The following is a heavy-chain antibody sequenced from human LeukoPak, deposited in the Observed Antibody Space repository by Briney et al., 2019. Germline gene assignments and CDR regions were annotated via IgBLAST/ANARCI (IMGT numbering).Heavy chain of an antibody. D-gene: IGHD2-2*01. CDR2: IYYSGST. Sequence: SETLSLTCTVSGGSISSGGYYWSWIRQHPGKGLEWIGYIYYSGSTYYNPSLKSRVTISVDTSKNQFSLKLSSVTAADTAVYYCACLPYCSSTSCSDYWGRGTLVTVSS. V-gene: IGHV4-31*03. CDR1: GGSISSGGYY. CDR3: ACLPYCSSTSCSDY. J-gene: IGHJ4*02.